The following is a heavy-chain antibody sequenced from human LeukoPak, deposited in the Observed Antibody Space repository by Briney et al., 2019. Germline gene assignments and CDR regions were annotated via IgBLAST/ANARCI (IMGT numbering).Heavy chain of an antibody. J-gene: IGHJ4*02. CDR2: INPNSGGT. D-gene: IGHD2-2*01. CDR3: ARVVVRGSTYGSGPGY. V-gene: IGHV1-2*02. CDR1: GYTFTGYY. Sequence: ASVKVSCKASGYTFTGYYMHWVRQAPRQGLEWMGWINPNSGGTNYAQKFQGRVTMTRDTSISTAYMELSRLRSDDTAVYYCARVVVRGSTYGSGPGYWGQGTLVTVSS.